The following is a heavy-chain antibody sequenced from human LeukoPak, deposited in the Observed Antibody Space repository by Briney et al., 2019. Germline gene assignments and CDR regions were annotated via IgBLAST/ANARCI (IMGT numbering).Heavy chain of an antibody. CDR3: ARESSIAGRPGRNLFDL. Sequence: ASVTVSCKASGGTFSSYAISWVRQASGQGLEWMGGIIPIFGTANYAQKFQGRVTITADESTVTAYMELKSLRCEDTGVYYCARESSIAGRPGRNLFDLWGQGPLVTVSS. J-gene: IGHJ5*02. CDR1: GGTFSSYA. D-gene: IGHD6-6*01. V-gene: IGHV1-69*13. CDR2: IIPIFGTA.